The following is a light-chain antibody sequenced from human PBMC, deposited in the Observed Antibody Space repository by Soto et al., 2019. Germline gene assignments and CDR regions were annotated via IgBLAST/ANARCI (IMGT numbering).Light chain of an antibody. CDR3: QQYAGSLT. CDR1: QSVSSSY. V-gene: IGKV3-20*01. J-gene: IGKJ4*01. CDR2: GAS. Sequence: EIVLTQSPGTLSLSPGERATLSCGASQSVSSSYLAWYQQKPGQPPRFLIYGASSRATGVPDRFSGSGSGTDFTLTINKLEPEDFAVYYCQQYAGSLTFGGGTKVEIK.